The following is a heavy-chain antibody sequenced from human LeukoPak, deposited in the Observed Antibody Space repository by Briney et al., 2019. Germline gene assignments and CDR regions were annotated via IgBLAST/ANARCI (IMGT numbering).Heavy chain of an antibody. CDR1: GFMFSSYA. D-gene: IGHD1-26*01. Sequence: GGSLRLSCAASGFMFSSYAMHWVRQAPGKGLEWVAVISYDGSNKYYADSVKGRFTISRDNSKNTLYLQMNSLRAEDTAVYYCARDYSREDWGQGTLVTISS. CDR3: ARDYSRED. V-gene: IGHV3-30-3*01. J-gene: IGHJ4*02. CDR2: ISYDGSNK.